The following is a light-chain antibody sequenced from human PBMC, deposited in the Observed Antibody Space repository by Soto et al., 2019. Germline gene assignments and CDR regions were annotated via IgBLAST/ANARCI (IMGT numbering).Light chain of an antibody. V-gene: IGKV3-20*01. CDR3: QQFSSYPLT. J-gene: IGKJ4*01. CDR2: DAS. Sequence: EILLTQSPATLSVSPGERGALSCRASQTVRNNYLAWYQQKPGQAPRLLIYDASSRATGIPDRFSGGGSGTDCTLTISSLEPEDFAVYYCQQFSSYPLTFGGGTKVDI. CDR1: QTVRNNY.